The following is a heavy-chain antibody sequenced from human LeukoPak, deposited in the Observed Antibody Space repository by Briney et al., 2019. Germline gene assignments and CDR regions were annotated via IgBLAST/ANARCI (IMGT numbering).Heavy chain of an antibody. V-gene: IGHV3-23*01. Sequence: PGGSLRLSCAASGFTFSNAWMSWVRQAPGKGLEWVSTISGSGGSTYYADSVKGWFTISRDNSKSTLYLQINSLRAEDTAVYYCAKSGYNRFDYWGQGTLVTVSS. CDR3: AKSGYNRFDY. CDR1: GFTFSNAW. D-gene: IGHD5-24*01. J-gene: IGHJ4*02. CDR2: ISGSGGST.